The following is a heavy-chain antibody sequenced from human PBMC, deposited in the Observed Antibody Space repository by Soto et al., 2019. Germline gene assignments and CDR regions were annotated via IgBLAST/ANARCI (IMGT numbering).Heavy chain of an antibody. CDR1: GFTFTSSA. CDR2: IVVGSGNT. CDR3: AAGPDILTGPTYYFDY. J-gene: IGHJ4*02. Sequence: SVKVSCKASGFTFTSSAVQWVRQARGQRLEWIGWIVVGSGNTNYAQKFQERVTITRDMSTSTAYMELSSLRSEDTAVYYCAAGPDILTGPTYYFDYWGQGTLVTVSS. D-gene: IGHD3-9*01. V-gene: IGHV1-58*01.